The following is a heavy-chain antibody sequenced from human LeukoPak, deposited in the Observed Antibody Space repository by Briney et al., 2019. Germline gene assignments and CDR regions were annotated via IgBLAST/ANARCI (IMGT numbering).Heavy chain of an antibody. CDR1: GVTPRGNT. J-gene: IGHJ4*02. CDR3: ARWYIWSSRGGFDY. Sequence: GGSLCLSCAASGVTPRGNTTGWGPQAPGKGLWWVSFIYTGGRTYYAESVEGRFPITRDNSKNTLYLQMNSLRAEDTAVYYCARWYIWSSRGGFDYWGQGTLVTVSS. D-gene: IGHD1-20*01. CDR2: IYTGGRT. V-gene: IGHV3-53*01.